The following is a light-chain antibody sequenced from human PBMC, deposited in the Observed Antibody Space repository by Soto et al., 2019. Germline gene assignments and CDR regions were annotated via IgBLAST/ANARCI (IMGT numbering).Light chain of an antibody. J-gene: IGLJ2*01. CDR2: VNSDGTH. CDR3: QTWGTVTPVI. V-gene: IGLV4-69*01. CDR1: SGHTNYA. Sequence: QPVLTQSPSASASLGASVKLTCTLDSGHTNYAIAWHQQQSEKGPRYLMKVNSDGTHIKGDGIPDRFSGSSSGAERYLTISSLHSEDEADYYCQTWGTVTPVIFGGGTKLTVL.